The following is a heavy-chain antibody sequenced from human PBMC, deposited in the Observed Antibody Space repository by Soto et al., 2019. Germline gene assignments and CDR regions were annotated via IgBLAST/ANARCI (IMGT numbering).Heavy chain of an antibody. J-gene: IGHJ6*03. CDR3: AGTTSLTWYYMDV. CDR1: GDSVSSNSAA. Sequence: QVQLQQSGPGLVKPSQTLSLTCAISGDSVSSNSAAWNWIRRSPSGGLEWLGRTYYRSRWYNDYAVSVRSRITITPDTSKNQCSLHLNSVTPEDTAVYYCAGTTSLTWYYMDVWGKGTTVTVSS. D-gene: IGHD1-7*01. V-gene: IGHV6-1*01. CDR2: TYYRSRWYN.